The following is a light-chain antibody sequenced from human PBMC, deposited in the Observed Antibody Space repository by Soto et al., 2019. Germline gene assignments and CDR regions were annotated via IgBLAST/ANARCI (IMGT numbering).Light chain of an antibody. CDR3: QQYYSTWT. J-gene: IGKJ1*01. CDR1: QRVLYSSNNKNY. Sequence: DIVMTQSPDSLAVSLGERATINCKSSQRVLYSSNNKNYLAWYQQKPGQPPKLLIYWASTRESGVPDRFSGSGSGTDFTLTISSLQAEDVAVYYCQQYYSTWTFGQGTKVDIK. V-gene: IGKV4-1*01. CDR2: WAS.